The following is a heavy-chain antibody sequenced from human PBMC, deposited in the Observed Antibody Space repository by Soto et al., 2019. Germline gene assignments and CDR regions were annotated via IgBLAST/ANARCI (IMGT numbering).Heavy chain of an antibody. CDR2: INQTGST. V-gene: IGHV4-34*01. CDR3: ASGSRIKIFGVPLDV. D-gene: IGHD3-3*01. Sequence: XTPALRCCVCWGFFRGFHGRWILQPPGKVLEWSGEINQTGSTNSSPHLKSRVTISVATSKNLCTLKLSSVTAEDTAVYYCASGSRIKIFGVPLDVRGKGTTVTV. J-gene: IGHJ6*03. CDR1: WGFFRGFH.